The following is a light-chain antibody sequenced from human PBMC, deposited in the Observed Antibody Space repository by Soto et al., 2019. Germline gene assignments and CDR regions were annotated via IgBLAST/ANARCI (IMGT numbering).Light chain of an antibody. CDR2: EVT. CDR1: SGDFGNFNY. V-gene: IGLV2-14*01. Sequence: QSVLTQPASVSGSPGQSITISCTGASGDFGNFNYVSWYQQHPGKVPKLIIYEVTSRPSGVSNRFSGSKSDNTASLTISGLQAEDEAYYYCSSYTSINTQLFGGGTKLTVL. J-gene: IGLJ3*02. CDR3: SSYTSINTQL.